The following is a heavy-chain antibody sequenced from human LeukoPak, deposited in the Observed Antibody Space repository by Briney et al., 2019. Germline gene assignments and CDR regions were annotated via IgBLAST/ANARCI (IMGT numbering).Heavy chain of an antibody. V-gene: IGHV3-7*01. CDR1: GFTFSSYW. CDR2: IKQDGSEK. J-gene: IGHJ4*02. D-gene: IGHD2-2*01. CDR3: ARGLYKGYCSSTSCSGSPYFDY. Sequence: GGSLRLSCAASGFTFSSYWMTWVRQAPGKGLEWVANIKQDGSEKYYVDSVKGRFTISRDNAKNSLYLQMNSLRAEDTAVYYCARGLYKGYCSSTSCSGSPYFDYWGQGTLVTVSS.